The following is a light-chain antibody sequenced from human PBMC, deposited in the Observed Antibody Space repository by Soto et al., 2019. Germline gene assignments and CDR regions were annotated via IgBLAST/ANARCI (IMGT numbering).Light chain of an antibody. J-gene: IGKJ1*01. CDR2: GAS. CDR3: QQYNSYWT. V-gene: IGKV3-20*01. CDR1: QSVSSYF. Sequence: EIVLTQSPGTLSLSPGERATLSCRASQSVSSYFLAWYQQKPGQAPRLLIYGASIRATGIPDRFSGSGSGTEFTLTISSLQPDDFATYYCQQYNSYWTFGQGTKVEIK.